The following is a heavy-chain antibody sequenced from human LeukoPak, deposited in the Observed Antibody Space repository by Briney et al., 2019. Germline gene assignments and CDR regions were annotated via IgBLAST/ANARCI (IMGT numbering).Heavy chain of an antibody. V-gene: IGHV3-21*01. CDR1: GFTFSSYS. J-gene: IGHJ6*02. Sequence: GGSLRLSCAASGFTFSSYSMNWVRQAPGKGLEWVSSISSSSSYIYYADSVKGRFTISRDNAKISLYLQMTSLRAEDTAVYYCARDREDSSGYYPYGMDVWGQGTTVTVSS. CDR3: ARDREDSSGYYPYGMDV. D-gene: IGHD3-22*01. CDR2: ISSSSSYI.